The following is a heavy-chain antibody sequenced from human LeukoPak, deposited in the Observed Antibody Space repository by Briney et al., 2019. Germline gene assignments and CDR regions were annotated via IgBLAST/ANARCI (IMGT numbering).Heavy chain of an antibody. CDR3: ARVRLTMIVVVTLDAFDI. J-gene: IGHJ3*02. Sequence: ASVKVSCKASGYTFTSYGISWVRQAPGQGLEWMGWISAYNGNTNYAQKLQGRVTMTTDTSTSTAYMELRSLRSDDTAVYYCARVRLTMIVVVTLDAFDIWGQGTMVTVSS. CDR2: ISAYNGNT. D-gene: IGHD3-22*01. V-gene: IGHV1-18*01. CDR1: GYTFTSYG.